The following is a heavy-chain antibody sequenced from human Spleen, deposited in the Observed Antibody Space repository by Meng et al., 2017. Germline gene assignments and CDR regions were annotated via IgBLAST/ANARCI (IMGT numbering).Heavy chain of an antibody. J-gene: IGHJ4*02. Sequence: VHLQESRPRLVKPSETMSLTCTVSGGSISSFYWSWIRQPPGKGLEWIGYIYYTGTTHYSPSLTSRLTISVDTSKNHPSLRLTSVTAADTAVYYCARLRSSSWIYYFDYWGQGTLVTVSS. CDR3: ARLRSSSWIYYFDY. CDR2: IYYTGTT. V-gene: IGHV4-59*01. CDR1: GGSISSFY. D-gene: IGHD6-13*01.